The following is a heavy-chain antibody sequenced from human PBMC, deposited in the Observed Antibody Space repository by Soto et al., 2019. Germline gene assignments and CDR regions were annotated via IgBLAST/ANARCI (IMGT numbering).Heavy chain of an antibody. D-gene: IGHD5-18*01. CDR2: ISSGSNYI. CDR1: GFTFSSYT. Sequence: EVQLVESGGGLVKPGGSLRLSCAASGFTFSSYTMNWVRQAPDKGLEWVSSISSGSNYIYYADSVKGRFTISRDNAKNSLYLQMNSLRAEDTAVYYCARGYGSADYWGKGTLVTVSS. J-gene: IGHJ4*02. V-gene: IGHV3-21*01. CDR3: ARGYGSADY.